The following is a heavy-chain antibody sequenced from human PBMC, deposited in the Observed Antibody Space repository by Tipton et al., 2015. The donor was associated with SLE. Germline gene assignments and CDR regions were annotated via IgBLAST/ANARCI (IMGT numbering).Heavy chain of an antibody. J-gene: IGHJ5*02. CDR3: ARRGVVSMFDP. V-gene: IGHV4-59*08. CDR2: IYLDSGST. Sequence: TLSLTCTVSGGSISGHYWSWVRQPPGKGLEWVGFIYLDSGSTKNNPSLESRVIISTDTSKNQVSLKLNSVTAADTAVYYCARRGVVSMFDPWGQGTLVTVSS. D-gene: IGHD2-8*02. CDR1: GGSISGHY.